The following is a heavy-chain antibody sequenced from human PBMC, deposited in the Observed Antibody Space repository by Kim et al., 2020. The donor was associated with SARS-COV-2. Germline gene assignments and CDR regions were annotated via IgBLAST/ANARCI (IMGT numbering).Heavy chain of an antibody. J-gene: IGHJ5*02. V-gene: IGHV3-9*01. D-gene: IGHD2-2*01. Sequence: GGSLRLSCAASGFTFGDYAMHWVRQAPGKGLEWVSGISWNSGSIGYADSVKGRFTISRDNAKNSLYLQMNSLRAEDTAFYYCAKDRNHRLGYCRSTSCYGGWFDPWGQGTLVTVSS. CDR2: ISWNSGSI. CDR1: GFTFGDYA. CDR3: AKDRNHRLGYCRSTSCYGGWFDP.